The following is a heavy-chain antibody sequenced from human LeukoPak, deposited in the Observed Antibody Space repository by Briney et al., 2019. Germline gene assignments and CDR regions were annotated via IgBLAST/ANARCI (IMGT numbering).Heavy chain of an antibody. J-gene: IGHJ4*02. CDR2: IIPIFGTA. CDR1: GGTFISYA. Sequence: SVKVSCKASGGTFISYAIGWVRQAPGQGLEWMGGIIPIFGTANYAQKFQGRVTMTEDTSTDTAYMELSSLRSEDTAVYYCATPNYGGFWFDYWGQGTLVTVSS. D-gene: IGHD4-23*01. CDR3: ATPNYGGFWFDY. V-gene: IGHV1-69*06.